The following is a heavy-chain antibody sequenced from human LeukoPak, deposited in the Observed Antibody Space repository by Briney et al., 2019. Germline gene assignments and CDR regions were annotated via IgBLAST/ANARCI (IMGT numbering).Heavy chain of an antibody. CDR1: GGSISSSSYY. CDR2: IYYSGST. Sequence: SETLSLTCTVSGGSISSSSYYWGWIRQPPGKGLEWIGSIYYSGSTYYNPSLKSRVTISVDTSKNQFSLKLSSVTAADTAVYYCARDVRVPAVARSSKNWFDPWGQGTLVTVSS. J-gene: IGHJ5*02. D-gene: IGHD6-19*01. CDR3: ARDVRVPAVARSSKNWFDP. V-gene: IGHV4-39*07.